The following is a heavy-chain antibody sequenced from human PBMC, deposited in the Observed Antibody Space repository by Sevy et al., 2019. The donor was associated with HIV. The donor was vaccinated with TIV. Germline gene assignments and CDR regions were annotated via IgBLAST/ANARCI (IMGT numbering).Heavy chain of an antibody. CDR1: GFTFSTYA. CDR3: ARDSGYESGGFSPGHQ. CDR2: ISYAGSHT. V-gene: IGHV3-30-3*01. D-gene: IGHD3-22*01. Sequence: GGSLRLSCAASGFTFSTYAMHWVRQAPGKGLEWVAVISYAGSHTYYADSVKGRFTISRDNSKNTLYLQMNSLRPEDIAVYFCARDSGYESGGFSPGHQWGQGTLVTVSS. J-gene: IGHJ4*02.